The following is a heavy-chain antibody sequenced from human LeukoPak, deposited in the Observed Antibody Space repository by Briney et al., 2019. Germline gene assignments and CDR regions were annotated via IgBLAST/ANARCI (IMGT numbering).Heavy chain of an antibody. V-gene: IGHV3-13*05. CDR2: IGTAGDP. CDR3: ARVTTYGPYHDY. CDR1: GFTFSSYD. Sequence: PGGSLRLSCAASGFTFSSYDMHWVRQATGKGLEWVSAIGTAGDPYYPGSVKGRFTISRDNARNTLSLQMNSLRDEDTAVYYCARVTTYGPYHDYWGQGTLVTVSS. D-gene: IGHD3-10*01. J-gene: IGHJ4*02.